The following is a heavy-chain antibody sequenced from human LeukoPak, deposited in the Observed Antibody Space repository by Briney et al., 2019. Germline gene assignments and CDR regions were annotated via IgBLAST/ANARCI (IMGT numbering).Heavy chain of an antibody. Sequence: GGSLRLSCAASGFTFSSYGMSWVRQAPGKGLEWVSAISGGGGSTYYADSVKGRFTISRDNAKNTLYLQMNSLRAEDTAVYYCASVIAAAVGYWGQGTLVTVSS. CDR3: ASVIAAAVGY. CDR1: GFTFSSYG. CDR2: ISGGGGST. J-gene: IGHJ4*02. V-gene: IGHV3-23*01. D-gene: IGHD6-13*01.